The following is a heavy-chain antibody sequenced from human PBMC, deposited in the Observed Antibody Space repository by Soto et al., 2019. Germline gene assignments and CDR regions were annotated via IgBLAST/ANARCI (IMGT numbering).Heavy chain of an antibody. V-gene: IGHV3-23*01. CDR1: GFTFSSYA. D-gene: IGHD5-12*01. Sequence: EVQLLESGGGLVQPGGSLRLSCAASGFTFSSYAMSWVRQAPGKGLEWVSAISGSGGSTYYADVKGRFTISRDNSKNTLYLEMNSLRAEDTAVYYCATLRSGYDKGDYFDYWGQGTLVTVSS. CDR2: ISGSGGST. CDR3: ATLRSGYDKGDYFDY. J-gene: IGHJ4*02.